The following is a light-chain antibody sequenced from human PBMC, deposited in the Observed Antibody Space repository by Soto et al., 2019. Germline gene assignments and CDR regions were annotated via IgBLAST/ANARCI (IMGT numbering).Light chain of an antibody. CDR2: KES. CDR3: QQYNSYSSLT. J-gene: IGKJ4*01. V-gene: IGKV1-5*03. CDR1: QSISNW. Sequence: DIQMTQSPSTLSASVGDRVTITCRASQSISNWLAWYQQKPGKAPKLLIYKESTLESGVPSRFSGGGSGTAFTLTISSLQPDDFATYYCQQYNSYSSLTVGGGTKVDIK.